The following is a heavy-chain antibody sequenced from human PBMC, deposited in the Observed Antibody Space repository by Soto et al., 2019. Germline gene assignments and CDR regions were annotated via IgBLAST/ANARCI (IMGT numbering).Heavy chain of an antibody. CDR2: ISPYNGNT. D-gene: IGHD3-22*01. Sequence: ASVKVSCKASGYTFTSHDISWVRQAPGQGLEWMGWISPYNGNTNYAQRLQGRVTMTADTSTSTAYMELRSLRSDDTAVYYCVRDTRFYFDSSGQPYWGQGTLVTVSS. CDR3: VRDTRFYFDSSGQPY. CDR1: GYTFTSHD. J-gene: IGHJ4*02. V-gene: IGHV1-18*01.